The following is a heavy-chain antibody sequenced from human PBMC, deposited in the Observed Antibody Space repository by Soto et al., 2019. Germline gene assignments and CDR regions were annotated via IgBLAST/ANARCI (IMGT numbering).Heavy chain of an antibody. J-gene: IGHJ6*03. V-gene: IGHV1-8*01. Sequence: GASVKVSCKASGYTFTSYDINWVRQATGQGLEWMGWMNPNSGNTGYAQKFQGRVTMTRNTSISTAYMELSSLRSEDTAVYYCARVAMGSTRNYYYYYMDVWGKGTTVTVSS. CDR2: MNPNSGNT. CDR3: ARVAMGSTRNYYYYYMDV. CDR1: GYTFTSYD. D-gene: IGHD2-2*01.